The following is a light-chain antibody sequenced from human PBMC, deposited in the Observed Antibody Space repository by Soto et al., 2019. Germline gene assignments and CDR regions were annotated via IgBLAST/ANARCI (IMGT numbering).Light chain of an antibody. J-gene: IGLJ1*01. Sequence: QAVLYKPREVSGSAGLSVTSSCIGPSSYVGVYNNVSCYQQYPGKAPKLMIYDVTKRSAGVTEHLSGSKSGNTAALTFSGLHTEDEAEYYCSSYAGTYTFGVVVTGT. CDR1: SSYVGVYNN. CDR2: DVT. CDR3: SSYAGTYTFGV. V-gene: IGLV2-11*01.